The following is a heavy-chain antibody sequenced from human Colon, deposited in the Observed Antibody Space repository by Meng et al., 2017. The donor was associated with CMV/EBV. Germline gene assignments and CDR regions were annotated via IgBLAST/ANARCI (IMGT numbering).Heavy chain of an antibody. Sequence: QQLQESGPGLVRPSETLPPTCSVSGDSISGRSYYWGWIRQPPGKGLEWIASIYYTGNDYHNPSLKSRVTISIDTSNNQFSLRLTSVTAADTAVYYCARMALHWYFDLWGRGTLVTVSS. V-gene: IGHV4-39*07. CDR3: ARMALHWYFDL. CDR2: IYYTGND. D-gene: IGHD5-24*01. J-gene: IGHJ2*01. CDR1: GDSISGRSYY.